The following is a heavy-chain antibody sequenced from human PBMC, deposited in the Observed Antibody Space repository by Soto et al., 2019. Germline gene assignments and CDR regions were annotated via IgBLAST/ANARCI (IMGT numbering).Heavy chain of an antibody. J-gene: IGHJ4*02. CDR3: ARVPLTQYDFWSGYYGGIDY. V-gene: IGHV4-34*01. CDR1: GGSFSGYY. D-gene: IGHD3-3*01. Sequence: SETLSLTCAVYGGSFSGYYWSWIRQPPGKGLEWIGEINHSGSTNYNPSLKSRVTISVDTSKNQFSLKLSSVTAADTAVYYCARVPLTQYDFWSGYYGGIDYWGQGTLVTVSS. CDR2: INHSGST.